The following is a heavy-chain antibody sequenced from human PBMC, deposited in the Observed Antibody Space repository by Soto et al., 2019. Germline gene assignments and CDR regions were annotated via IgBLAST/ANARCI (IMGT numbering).Heavy chain of an antibody. J-gene: IGHJ4*02. CDR3: ARANIAAALSDY. CDR1: GYTFTSYG. Sequence: ASVKVSCKAYGYTFTSYGISWVRQAPGQRLEWMGWISGSNGNTHYSQNFQGRVTITRDTSASTAYMELSSLRSEDVAVYYCARANIAAALSDYWGQGSLVTVSS. D-gene: IGHD6-13*01. CDR2: ISGSNGNT. V-gene: IGHV1-3*01.